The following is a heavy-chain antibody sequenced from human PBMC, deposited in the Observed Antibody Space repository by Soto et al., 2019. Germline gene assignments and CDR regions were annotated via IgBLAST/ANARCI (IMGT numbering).Heavy chain of an antibody. CDR1: GFTVGSNY. CDR2: IYSGGST. CDR3: ARERCMSARCADWAAAFDL. V-gene: IGHV3-53*01. D-gene: IGHD2-8*01. J-gene: IGHJ3*01. Sequence: EVQLVESGGGLIQPGGSLRLSCAASGFTVGSNYMSWVRQAPGKGLEWVSVIYSGGSTYYADSVKGRFTISRDNSKNTLYLQMNSLRAEDTAVYYCARERCMSARCADWAAAFDLWGQGTMVTVSS.